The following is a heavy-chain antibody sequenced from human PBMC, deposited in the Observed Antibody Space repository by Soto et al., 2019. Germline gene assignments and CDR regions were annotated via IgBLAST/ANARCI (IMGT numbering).Heavy chain of an antibody. V-gene: IGHV1-2*02. CDR3: ARDARGTRGFDEMDI. CDR2: INPNSGDT. J-gene: IGHJ6*02. D-gene: IGHD3-9*01. CDR1: GYIFTGYH. Sequence: ASVKVSCKASGYIFTGYHIQWLRQAPGRGLEWMGWINPNSGDTEYAQNFQGRVTMTRDTSFNLVYMEMSGLMSDDTAVYYCARDARGTRGFDEMDIWGQGTTVTVSS.